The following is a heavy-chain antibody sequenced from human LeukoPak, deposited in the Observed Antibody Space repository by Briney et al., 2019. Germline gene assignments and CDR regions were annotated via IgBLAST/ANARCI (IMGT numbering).Heavy chain of an antibody. V-gene: IGHV4-59*12. J-gene: IGHJ4*02. Sequence: SETLSLTCTVSGGSISSYYWSWIRQPPGKGLEWIGYIYYSGSTNYNPSLKSRVTISVDTSKNQFSLKLSSVTAADTAVYYCARDHPGGVASGFDYWGQGTLVTVSS. CDR1: GGSISSYY. CDR2: IYYSGST. D-gene: IGHD2-8*02. CDR3: ARDHPGGVASGFDY.